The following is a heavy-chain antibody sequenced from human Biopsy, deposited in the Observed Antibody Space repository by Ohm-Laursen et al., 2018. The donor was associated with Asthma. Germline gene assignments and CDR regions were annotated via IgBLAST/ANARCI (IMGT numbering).Heavy chain of an antibody. CDR3: ASDFPKDYVRYNFQF. J-gene: IGHJ4*02. CDR2: HDHEEGGT. D-gene: IGHD4-17*01. CDR1: GYSLTDLS. V-gene: IGHV1-24*01. Sequence: ASVKVSCKISGYSLTDLSMHWVRQAPGQGLEWMGGHDHEEGGTVNARRFQGRVTMTEETSTDTAYKELSSLSSDDTAVYYCASDFPKDYVRYNFQFWGQGTLVTVSS.